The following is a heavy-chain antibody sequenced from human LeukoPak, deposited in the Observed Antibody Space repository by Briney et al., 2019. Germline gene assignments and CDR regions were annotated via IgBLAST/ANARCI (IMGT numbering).Heavy chain of an antibody. CDR1: RFTFSSYS. D-gene: IGHD4-17*01. V-gene: IGHV3-21*01. CDR3: ARPARGDYVENWFDP. CDR2: ISSSSSYI. Sequence: GGSLRLSCAASRFTFSSYSMNWVRQAPGKGLDWVSSISSSSSYIYYADSVKGRFTISRNNAKNSLYLQMNSLRAEDTAVYYCARPARGDYVENWFDPWGQGTLVTVSS. J-gene: IGHJ5*02.